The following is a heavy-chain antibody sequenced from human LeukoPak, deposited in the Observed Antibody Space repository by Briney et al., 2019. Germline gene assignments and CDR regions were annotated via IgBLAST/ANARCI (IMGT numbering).Heavy chain of an antibody. CDR3: ARGRYYYGSGMGFDY. CDR1: GDSISSGSYY. J-gene: IGHJ4*02. Sequence: PSQTLSLTCTVSGDSISSGSYYWSWIRQPAGKGLEWIGRIYTSGSTNYNPSLKSRVTISVDTSKNQFSLKLSSVTAADTAVYYCARGRYYYGSGMGFDYWGQGTLVTVSS. CDR2: IYTSGST. D-gene: IGHD3-10*01. V-gene: IGHV4-61*02.